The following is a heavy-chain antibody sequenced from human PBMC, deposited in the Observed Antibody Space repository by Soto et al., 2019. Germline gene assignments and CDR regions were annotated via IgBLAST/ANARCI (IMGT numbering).Heavy chain of an antibody. J-gene: IGHJ6*02. CDR1: GYTFTSYD. D-gene: IGHD3-9*01. Sequence: GASVKVSCKASGYTFTSYDINWVRQATGQGLEWMGWMNPNSGNTGYAQKFQGRVTMTRNTSISTAYMELSSLRSEDTAVYYCARGPHFDWFLRDYYYYYGMDVWGQGTTVTVSS. CDR2: MNPNSGNT. CDR3: ARGPHFDWFLRDYYYYYGMDV. V-gene: IGHV1-8*01.